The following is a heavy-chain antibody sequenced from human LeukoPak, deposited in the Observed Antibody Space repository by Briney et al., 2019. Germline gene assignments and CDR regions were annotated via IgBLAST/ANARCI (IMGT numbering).Heavy chain of an antibody. CDR2: IRSKANSYAT. CDR3: AKGSF. V-gene: IGHV3-73*01. CDR1: GFTFSGSA. Sequence: PGGSLKLSCAASGFTFSGSAMHWVRQASGKGLEWVGRIRSKANSYATAYAASVKGRFTISRDDSKNTAYLQMNSLRAEDTAAYYCAKGSFWGQGTLVTVSS. J-gene: IGHJ4*02. D-gene: IGHD3-10*01.